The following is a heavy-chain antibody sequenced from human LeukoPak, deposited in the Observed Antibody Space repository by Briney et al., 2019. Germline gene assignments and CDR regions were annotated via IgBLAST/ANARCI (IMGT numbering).Heavy chain of an antibody. CDR1: GFTFSDYS. CDR3: ARDYEYAFDN. Sequence: GGSLRLSCAASGFTFSDYSMNWVRQAPGKGLEWISYIGIDSGNTNYADSVKGRFTISGDKAKNSLYLQMNSLRVEDTAVYYCARDYEYAFDNWGQGTLVTVSS. V-gene: IGHV3-48*01. CDR2: IGIDSGNT. J-gene: IGHJ4*02. D-gene: IGHD5-12*01.